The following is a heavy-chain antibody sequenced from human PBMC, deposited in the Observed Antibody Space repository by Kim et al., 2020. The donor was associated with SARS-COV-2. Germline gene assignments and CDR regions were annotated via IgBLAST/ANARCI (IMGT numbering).Heavy chain of an antibody. J-gene: IGHJ6*02. CDR2: IYYSGST. V-gene: IGHV4-31*03. D-gene: IGHD4-17*01. CDR1: GGSISSGGYY. CDR3: ARALVLRNDYGGNSWAYYYGMDV. Sequence: SETLSLTCTVSGGSISSGGYYWSWIRQHPGKGLEWIGYIYYSGSTYYNPSLKSRVTISVDTSKNQFSLKLSSVTAADTAVYYCARALVLRNDYGGNSWAYYYGMDVWGQGTTVTVSS.